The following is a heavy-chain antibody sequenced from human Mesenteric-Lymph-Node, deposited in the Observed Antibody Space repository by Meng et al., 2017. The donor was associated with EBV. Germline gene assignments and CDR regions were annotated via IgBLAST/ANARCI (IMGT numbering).Heavy chain of an antibody. CDR2: INHSVST. D-gene: IGHD3-3*01. CDR3: ARVSITIFGVVIFYYFDF. J-gene: IGHJ4*02. Sequence: SEPLSLSCAVYGGSFSGYYWSWIRQPPGKGLEWIGEINHSVSTNYNPSLKSRVTISVDTFKNQFSLKLSSVTAADTAVYYCARVSITIFGVVIFYYFDFWGQGTLVTVSS. CDR1: GGSFSGYY. V-gene: IGHV4-34*01.